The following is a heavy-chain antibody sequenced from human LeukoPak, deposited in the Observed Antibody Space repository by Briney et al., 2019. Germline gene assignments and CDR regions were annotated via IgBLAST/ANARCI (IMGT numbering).Heavy chain of an antibody. Sequence: PSETLSLTCTVSGGSISSYYWSWIRQPPGKGLEWIGFIYYSGSTNYNPSLKSRITISVDTSKNQFSLKLSSVTAADTALYYCARDCSGGSCNYYYYGMDVWGQGTTVTVSS. CDR3: ARDCSGGSCNYYYYGMDV. CDR1: GGSISSYY. V-gene: IGHV4-59*12. D-gene: IGHD2-15*01. CDR2: IYYSGST. J-gene: IGHJ6*02.